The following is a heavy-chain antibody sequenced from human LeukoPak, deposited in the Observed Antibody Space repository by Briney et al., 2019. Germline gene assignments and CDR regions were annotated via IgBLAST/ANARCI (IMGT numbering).Heavy chain of an antibody. CDR3: ARDLDSSGWYGGAFDI. D-gene: IGHD6-19*01. CDR1: GGTFSSYA. Sequence: SVKVSCKASGGTFSSYAISCVRQAPGQGLEWMGRIIPILGIANYAQKFQGRVTITADKSTSTAYMELSSLRSKDTAVYYCARDLDSSGWYGGAFDIWGQGTMVTVSS. V-gene: IGHV1-69*04. CDR2: IIPILGIA. J-gene: IGHJ3*02.